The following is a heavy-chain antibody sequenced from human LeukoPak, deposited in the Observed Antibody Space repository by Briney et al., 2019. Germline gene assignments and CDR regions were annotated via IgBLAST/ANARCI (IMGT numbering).Heavy chain of an antibody. Sequence: ASVKVSCKASGGTFSSYAISWVRQAPGQGLEWMGGIIPIFGTANYAQKFQGRVTITADESTSTAYMELSSLRSEDTAVYYCARDGGYSYGPQDYWGQGTLVTVSS. CDR3: ARDGGYSYGPQDY. CDR1: GGTFSSYA. D-gene: IGHD5-18*01. J-gene: IGHJ4*02. V-gene: IGHV1-69*13. CDR2: IIPIFGTA.